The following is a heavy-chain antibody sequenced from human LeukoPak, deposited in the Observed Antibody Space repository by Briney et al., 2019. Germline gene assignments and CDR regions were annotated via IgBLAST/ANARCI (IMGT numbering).Heavy chain of an antibody. CDR2: IHAGGST. CDR1: GGSIRSGSYY. J-gene: IGHJ4*02. CDR3: ARASYSYDINGWVPFDY. Sequence: SETLSLTCTVSGGSIRSGSYYWSWIRQPAGKGLEWIGRIHAGGSTNYNPSLKSRVTIPADTSKNQFSLKLSSVTAADTAVYYCARASYSYDINGWVPFDYWGQGTLVTVSS. D-gene: IGHD3-22*01. V-gene: IGHV4-61*02.